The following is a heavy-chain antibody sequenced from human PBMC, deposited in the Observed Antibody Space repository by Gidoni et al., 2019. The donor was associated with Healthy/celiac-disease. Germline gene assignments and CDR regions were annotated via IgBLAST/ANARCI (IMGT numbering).Heavy chain of an antibody. CDR3: VKGGPYYYGSGSYYTCFDY. Sequence: EVQLVASGGGLVQPGGSLRLSCSASGFTFSSYAMHWVRQAPGKGLEYVSAISSNGGSTYYADSVKGRFTISRDNSKNTLYLQMSSLRAEDTAVYYCVKGGPYYYGSGSYYTCFDYWGQGTLVTVSS. V-gene: IGHV3-64D*08. D-gene: IGHD3-10*01. CDR2: ISSNGGST. CDR1: GFTFSSYA. J-gene: IGHJ4*02.